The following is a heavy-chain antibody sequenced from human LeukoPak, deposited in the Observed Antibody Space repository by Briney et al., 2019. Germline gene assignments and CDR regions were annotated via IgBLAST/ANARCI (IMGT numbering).Heavy chain of an antibody. CDR1: GDSVPSNSAA. CDR2: TYYRSKWYN. Sequence: SQTLSLTCAISGDSVPSNSAAWNWIRQSPSRGLEWLGRTYYRSKWYNDYAVSVKSRITINPDTSKNQFSLQLNSVTPEDTAVYYCARDGGYSSSWYDYFDYWGQGTLVTVSS. J-gene: IGHJ4*02. CDR3: ARDGGYSSSWYDYFDY. D-gene: IGHD6-13*01. V-gene: IGHV6-1*01.